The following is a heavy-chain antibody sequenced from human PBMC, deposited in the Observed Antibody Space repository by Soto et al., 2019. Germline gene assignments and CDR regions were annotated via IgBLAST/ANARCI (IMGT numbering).Heavy chain of an antibody. D-gene: IGHD5-12*01. V-gene: IGHV3-30*18. CDR3: ANDLAGYETTRNYYYVMDL. CDR1: GFTFSSYG. J-gene: IGHJ6*02. CDR2: ISYDGSNK. Sequence: QVQLVESGGGVVQPGRSLRLSCAASGFTFSSYGMHWVRQAPGKGLEWVAVISYDGSNKYYADSVKGRFTISRDNSKTTLYLQMHILRPEDTAVYYCANDLAGYETTRNYYYVMDLWGQGTTVTVSS.